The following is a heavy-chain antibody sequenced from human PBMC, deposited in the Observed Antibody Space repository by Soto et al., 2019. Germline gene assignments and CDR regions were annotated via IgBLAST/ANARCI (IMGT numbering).Heavy chain of an antibody. Sequence: SETLSLTCTVPRSSITDYSWVWIRVPAVKGLEWIGRISSSGSTNYNPSLQGRITMSLDTSKNQFSLKSSSATATDTAVYFCPRDQGVVVTADNWFDPWGQGSLVAVSS. J-gene: IGHJ5*02. CDR1: RSSITDYS. CDR3: PRDQGVVVTADNWFDP. CDR2: ISSSGST. D-gene: IGHD2-21*02. V-gene: IGHV4-4*07.